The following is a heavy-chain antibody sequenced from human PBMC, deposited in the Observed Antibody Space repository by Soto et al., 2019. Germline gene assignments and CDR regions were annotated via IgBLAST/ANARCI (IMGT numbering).Heavy chain of an antibody. CDR1: GFTFSSYS. Sequence: PGGSLRLSCAASGFTFSSYSMNWVRQAPGKGLEWVSYISSGSGTIYYADSVKGRFTISRDNAKNSLYLQMNSLRAEDTAVYYCAREGYPGFDPWGQGTLVTV. J-gene: IGHJ5*02. V-gene: IGHV3-48*01. CDR2: ISSGSGTI. D-gene: IGHD2-15*01. CDR3: AREGYPGFDP.